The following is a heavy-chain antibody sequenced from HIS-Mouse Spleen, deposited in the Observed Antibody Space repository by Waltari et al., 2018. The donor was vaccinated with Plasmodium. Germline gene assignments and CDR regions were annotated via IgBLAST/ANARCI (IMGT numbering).Heavy chain of an antibody. CDR2: ISYDGSNK. D-gene: IGHD2-15*01. J-gene: IGHJ4*02. CDR1: GFTFNSYA. Sequence: QVQLVESGGGVVQPGRSLRLSCAASGFTFNSYAMHWVRQAPGKGLGVVAVISYDGSNKYYADSVKGRFTISRDNSKNTLYLQMNSLRAEDTAVYYCARDRRLAFDYWGQGTLVTVSS. V-gene: IGHV3-30-3*01. CDR3: ARDRRLAFDY.